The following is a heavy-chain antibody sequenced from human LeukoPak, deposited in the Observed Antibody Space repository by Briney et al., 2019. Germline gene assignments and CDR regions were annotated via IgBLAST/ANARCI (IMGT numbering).Heavy chain of an antibody. V-gene: IGHV4-4*02. CDR2: ISHTGSV. D-gene: IGHD3-3*01. CDR3: ARHDDFLSPYDY. J-gene: IGHJ4*02. CDR1: GGSINSDYW. Sequence: SETLSLTCAVSGGSINSDYWWTWVRQSPGKGLEWIGEISHTGSVNYNLSLESRVTISTDKSKNQFSLMLRSVAAADTAVYYCARHDDFLSPYDYWGQGVLVTVSS.